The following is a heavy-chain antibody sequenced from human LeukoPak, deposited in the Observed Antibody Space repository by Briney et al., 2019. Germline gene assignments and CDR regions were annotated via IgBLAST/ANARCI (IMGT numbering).Heavy chain of an antibody. D-gene: IGHD3-22*01. CDR3: ARHVTGRAMIED. J-gene: IGHJ4*02. V-gene: IGHV4-39*01. CDR2: IYYSGST. Sequence: KTSETLSLTCTVSGGSISSSSYYWGWIRQPPGKGLEWIGSIYYSGSTYYNPSLKSRVTISVDTSKNQFSLKLSSVTAADTAVYYCARHVTGRAMIEDWGQGTLVTVSS. CDR1: GGSISSSSYY.